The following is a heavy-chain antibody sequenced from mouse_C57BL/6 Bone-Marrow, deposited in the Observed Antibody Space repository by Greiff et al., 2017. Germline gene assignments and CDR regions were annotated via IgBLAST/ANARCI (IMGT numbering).Heavy chain of an antibody. J-gene: IGHJ2*01. CDR1: GYTFTSYW. V-gene: IGHV1-52*01. CDR2: IDPSDSET. Sequence: QVQLQQPGAELVRPGSSVKLSCKASGYTFTSYWMHWVKQRPIQGLEWIGNIDPSDSETNYNQKFQDKAPLTVDKYSSTAYMQLSSLTSDDYAVYYCARYPQGSSYAAYWGQGTTLTVSA. CDR3: ARYPQGSSYAAY. D-gene: IGHD1-1*01.